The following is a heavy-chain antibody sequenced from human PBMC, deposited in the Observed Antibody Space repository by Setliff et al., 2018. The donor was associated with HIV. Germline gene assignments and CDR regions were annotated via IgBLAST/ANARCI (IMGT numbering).Heavy chain of an antibody. CDR3: ASGRYYDFWSGFDYYFDY. CDR1: GGSISSHY. Sequence: PSETLSLTCTVSGGSISSHYWSWIRQPPGKGLEWIGYIFYSGSTNYNPSLKSRVTISVDTSKNQFSLKLSSVTAADTAVYYCASGRYYDFWSGFDYYFDYWGQGTLVTVSS. CDR2: IFYSGST. V-gene: IGHV4-59*11. D-gene: IGHD3-3*01. J-gene: IGHJ4*02.